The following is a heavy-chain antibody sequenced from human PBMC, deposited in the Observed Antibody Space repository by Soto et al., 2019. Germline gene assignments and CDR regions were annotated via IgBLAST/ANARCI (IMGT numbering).Heavy chain of an antibody. CDR2: IIPIFGTA. CDR1: GGTFSSYA. V-gene: IGHV1-69*12. CDR3: ARHEASHSCYYGMDV. Sequence: QVQLVQSGAEVKKPGSSVKVSCKASGGTFSSYAISWVRQAPGQGLEWMGGIIPIFGTADYAQKFQGRVKITADESTSTAFMDLRILRSEDMSVYYCARHEASHSCYYGMDVCGQGTTVTVSS. J-gene: IGHJ6*02.